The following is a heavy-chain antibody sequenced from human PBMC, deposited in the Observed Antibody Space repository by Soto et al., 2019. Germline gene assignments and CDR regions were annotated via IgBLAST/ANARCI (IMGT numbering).Heavy chain of an antibody. J-gene: IGHJ6*02. Sequence: SETLSLTCTVSGGSFSSYYWSWIRQPPGKGLEWIGHIYYSGRTNYNPSLKSRVTISGDTSKNQLSLKLSSVTAADTAVYYCARDYYYDSRGYPGAYYYGMDVWGQGTTVTVSS. CDR3: ARDYYYDSRGYPGAYYYGMDV. V-gene: IGHV4-59*01. CDR2: IYYSGRT. D-gene: IGHD3-22*01. CDR1: GGSFSSYY.